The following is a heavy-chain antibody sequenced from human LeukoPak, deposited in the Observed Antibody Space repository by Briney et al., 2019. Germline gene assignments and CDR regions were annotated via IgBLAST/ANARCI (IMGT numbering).Heavy chain of an antibody. CDR2: ISGSGGST. V-gene: IGHV3-23*01. D-gene: IGHD4-23*01. J-gene: IGHJ4*02. CDR3: ARDRGDHGGALGDY. CDR1: GFTFGSYA. Sequence: GGSLRLSWAAAGFTFGSYAMSWVRQAPGKGLEWVSAISGSGGSTYYTDSVKGRFTISRDNSKNTLYLQMNSLRAEGTAQYYCARDRGDHGGALGDYWGQGTLVTVSS.